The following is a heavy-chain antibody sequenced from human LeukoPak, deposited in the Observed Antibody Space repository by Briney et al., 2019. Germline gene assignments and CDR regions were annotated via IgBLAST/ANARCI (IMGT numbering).Heavy chain of an antibody. V-gene: IGHV4-59*01. CDR1: GGSLSSYY. Sequence: SETLSLTCTVPGGSLSSYYWSWLRQPPGKGLEWIGYIYYSGSTNYNPSLKSRVTISVDTSKNQFSLKLSSVTSADTAVYYCAREGIAAAGTDYYYGMDVWGKGTTVTVSS. CDR2: IYYSGST. CDR3: AREGIAAAGTDYYYGMDV. J-gene: IGHJ6*04. D-gene: IGHD6-13*01.